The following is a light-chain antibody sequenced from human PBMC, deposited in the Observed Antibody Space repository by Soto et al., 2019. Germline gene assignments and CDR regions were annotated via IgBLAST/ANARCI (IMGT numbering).Light chain of an antibody. Sequence: DIQMTHSPSTLSTSVGDRVTITCRASQSISDWLAWYQQKPGKAPKLLIYKASSLESGVPSRFSGSGSGTEFTLTISGLQPDDFATYYCQQYNTYRTWTFGQGTKVDIK. CDR2: KAS. CDR1: QSISDW. J-gene: IGKJ1*01. V-gene: IGKV1-5*03. CDR3: QQYNTYRTWT.